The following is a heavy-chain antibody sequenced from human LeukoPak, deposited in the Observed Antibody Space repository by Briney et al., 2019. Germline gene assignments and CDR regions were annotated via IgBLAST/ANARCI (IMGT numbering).Heavy chain of an antibody. CDR2: IKQDGSET. D-gene: IGHD2-2*01. CDR1: RFTLSNYW. J-gene: IGHJ6*02. CDR3: ARTLGYCTTTRCPAYGMDV. Sequence: GGSLRLSCAASRFTLSNYWMSWVRQAPGKGLEWVANIKQDGSETYYVDSVKGRFTISRDNAKNSLSLQMNSLRAEDTAIYYCARTLGYCTTTRCPAYGMDVWGQGTTVTVSS. V-gene: IGHV3-7*03.